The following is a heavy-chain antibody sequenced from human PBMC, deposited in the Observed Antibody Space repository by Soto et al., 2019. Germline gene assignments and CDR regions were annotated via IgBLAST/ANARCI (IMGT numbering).Heavy chain of an antibody. Sequence: QVQLVESGGGVVQPGRSLRLSCAASGFTFSSYGMHWVRQAPGKGLEWVAVIWYDGSNKYYADSVKGRFTISRDNSKNTLYLQMNSLRAEDTAVYYCARDRRLVYSSSWYRSNWFDPWGQGTLVTVSS. CDR2: IWYDGSNK. CDR1: GFTFSSYG. D-gene: IGHD6-13*01. V-gene: IGHV3-33*01. CDR3: ARDRRLVYSSSWYRSNWFDP. J-gene: IGHJ5*02.